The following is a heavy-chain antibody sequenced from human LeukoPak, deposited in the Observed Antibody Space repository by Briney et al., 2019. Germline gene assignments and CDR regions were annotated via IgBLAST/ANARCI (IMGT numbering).Heavy chain of an antibody. V-gene: IGHV4-34*01. D-gene: IGHD2-21*01. J-gene: IGHJ5*02. Sequence: PSETLSLTCAVYGGSFSGYYWSWIRQPPGKGLEWIGEINHSGSTNYNPSLKSRVTISVDTSKNQFSLKLTSVTAADTGVYYCARQLLGRVRFDTWGQGTLVTVSS. CDR3: ARQLLGRVRFDT. CDR1: GGSFSGYY. CDR2: INHSGST.